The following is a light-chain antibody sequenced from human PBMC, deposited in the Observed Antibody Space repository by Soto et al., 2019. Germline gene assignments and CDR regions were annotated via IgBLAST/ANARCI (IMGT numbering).Light chain of an antibody. Sequence: EIVLTQSPATLSLSPGERATLSCRASQSVSSYLAWYQQKPGQAPRLLIYDASNRATGIPARFSGSGSGTDFTLTISSLEPEDFAVYYCQQRSNWQEYTFVQGTKLEIK. CDR2: DAS. J-gene: IGKJ2*01. V-gene: IGKV3-11*01. CDR1: QSVSSY. CDR3: QQRSNWQEYT.